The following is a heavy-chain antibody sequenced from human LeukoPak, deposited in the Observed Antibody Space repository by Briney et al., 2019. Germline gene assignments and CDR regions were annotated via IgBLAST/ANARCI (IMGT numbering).Heavy chain of an antibody. CDR2: IYYSGST. V-gene: IGHV4-30-4*01. J-gene: IGHJ4*02. CDR3: ASTSREYYYDSSGKLSFDY. Sequence: SETLSLTCTVSGGSISSGDYYWRWIRQPPGRGLEWIVYIYYSGSTYYNPSLKSRVTISVDTSKNQFSLKLSSVTAADTAVYYCASTSREYYYDSSGKLSFDYWGQGTLVTVSS. CDR1: GGSISSGDYY. D-gene: IGHD3-22*01.